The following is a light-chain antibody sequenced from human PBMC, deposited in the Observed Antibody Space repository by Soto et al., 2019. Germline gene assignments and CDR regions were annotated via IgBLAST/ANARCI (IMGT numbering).Light chain of an antibody. CDR2: GAS. V-gene: IGKV3-15*01. J-gene: IGKJ1*01. Sequence: EIVMTQFPATLSMSPGESATLSCRASQSVSTRLAWYQQRPGQAPRLLMYGASTGATGIPGRFSGSGSGTEFTLTSSSLQFEDFAVYYCQQYSDWVWTFGQGTKVEIK. CDR3: QQYSDWVWT. CDR1: QSVSTR.